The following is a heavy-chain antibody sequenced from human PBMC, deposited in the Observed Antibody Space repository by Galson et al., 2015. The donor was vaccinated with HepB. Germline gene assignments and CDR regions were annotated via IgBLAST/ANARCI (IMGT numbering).Heavy chain of an antibody. CDR1: GFTFSSYG. CDR3: AKDGPGSSVNLYYYYMDV. J-gene: IGHJ6*03. V-gene: IGHV3-30*18. CDR2: ISYDGSNK. Sequence: SLRLSCAASGFTFSSYGMHWVRQAPGKGLEWVAVISYDGSNKYYADSVKGRFTISRDNSKNTLYLQMNSLRAEDTAVYYCAKDGPGSSVNLYYYYMDVWGKGTTVTVSS. D-gene: IGHD6-6*01.